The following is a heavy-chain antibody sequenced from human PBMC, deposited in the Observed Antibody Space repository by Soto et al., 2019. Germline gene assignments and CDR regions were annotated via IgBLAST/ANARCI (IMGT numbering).Heavy chain of an antibody. J-gene: IGHJ3*02. CDR2: IWYDGSDK. CDR1: GFTFSSHG. CDR3: ARGPPAVVVAADACDI. D-gene: IGHD2-15*01. V-gene: IGHV3-33*01. Sequence: GGSLRLSCAASGFTFSSHGMHWVRQAPGKGLEWVAVIWYDGSDKFYADSVKGRFTISRDNFKSTLYLQMNSLRAEDTAVYYCARGPPAVVVAADACDIWGQGTMVTVSS.